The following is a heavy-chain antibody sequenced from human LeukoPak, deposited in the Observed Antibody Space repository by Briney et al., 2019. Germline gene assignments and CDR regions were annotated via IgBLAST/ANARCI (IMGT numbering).Heavy chain of an antibody. J-gene: IGHJ6*03. CDR2: VNPNSGNT. CDR1: GYTFTSYD. Sequence: ASVKVSCKASGYTFTSYDINWVRQATGQGLEWMGWVNPNSGNTGYAQKFQGRVTITRNTSISTAYMELSSLRSEDTAVYYCARGPHLGYCSSTSCYDYYYYYMDVWGKGTTVTVSS. V-gene: IGHV1-8*03. CDR3: ARGPHLGYCSSTSCYDYYYYYMDV. D-gene: IGHD2-2*01.